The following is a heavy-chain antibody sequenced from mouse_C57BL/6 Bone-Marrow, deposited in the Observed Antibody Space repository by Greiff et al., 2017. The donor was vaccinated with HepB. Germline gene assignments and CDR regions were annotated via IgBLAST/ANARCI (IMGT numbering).Heavy chain of an antibody. D-gene: IGHD2-3*01. J-gene: IGHJ4*01. CDR3: AKMALHCAAMDY. Sequence: QVQLKQSGAELVKPGASVKLSCKASGYTFTSYWMHWVKQRPGRGLEWIGNFHPYSGGTKYNEKFKSKATLTVDKPSSTVYMQLSRVTSEDSAVYYCAKMALHCAAMDYWGEGTSVTVSS. V-gene: IGHV1-62-3*01. CDR2: FHPYSGGT. CDR1: GYTFTSYW.